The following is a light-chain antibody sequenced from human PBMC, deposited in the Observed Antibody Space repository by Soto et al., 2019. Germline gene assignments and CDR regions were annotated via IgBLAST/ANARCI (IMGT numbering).Light chain of an antibody. CDR2: DAS. J-gene: IGKJ5*01. V-gene: IGKV1-5*01. CDR3: QQRSNWPT. CDR1: QSISSW. Sequence: IQMTESPSPLSASVGDRVTLTCRASQSISSWLAWYQQKPGKAPKLLIYDASSLESGVPSRFSGSGSGTEFTLTISSLQSEDFAVYYCQQRSNWPTFGQGTRLEI.